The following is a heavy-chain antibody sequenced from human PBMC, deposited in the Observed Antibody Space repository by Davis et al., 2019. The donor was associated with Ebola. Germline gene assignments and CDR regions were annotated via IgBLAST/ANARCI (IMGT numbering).Heavy chain of an antibody. D-gene: IGHD2-2*01. CDR3: AREVVLVPAAMLDYYYGMDV. Sequence: ASVKVSCKASGYTFTSYDINWVRQATGQGLEWMGRINPNSGGTNYAQKFQGRVTMTRDTSISTAYMELRSLRSDDTAVYYCAREVVLVPAAMLDYYYGMDVWGQGTTVTVSS. J-gene: IGHJ6*02. CDR1: GYTFTSYD. CDR2: INPNSGGT. V-gene: IGHV1-2*06.